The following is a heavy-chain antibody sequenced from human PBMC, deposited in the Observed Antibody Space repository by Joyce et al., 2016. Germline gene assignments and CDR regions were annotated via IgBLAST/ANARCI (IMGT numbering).Heavy chain of an antibody. Sequence: EVQLVESGGGLVQPGRSLRLSCAASGFSFGDYAMHWVRQAPGKGLEWVSGISWNSGSIGYADSVKGRFTISRDNAKNSLYLQMNSLRTEDTALYYCAKGTSSVAGTDYWGQGTLVTVSS. CDR2: ISWNSGSI. CDR1: GFSFGDYA. V-gene: IGHV3-9*01. CDR3: AKGTSSVAGTDY. D-gene: IGHD6-19*01. J-gene: IGHJ4*02.